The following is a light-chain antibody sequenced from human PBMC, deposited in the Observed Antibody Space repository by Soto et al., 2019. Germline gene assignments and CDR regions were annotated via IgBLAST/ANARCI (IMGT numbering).Light chain of an antibody. CDR2: SAS. CDR3: QNYNLS. CDR1: QSISNNV. J-gene: IGKJ3*01. Sequence: EVVSTQSPDTLSWSVGERASLSCRTSQSISNNVLAWYQQKPGQAPRLLIYSASTRATGVPDRFSGSGSGTHFTLTITRLEHGVFAIFICQNYNLSFGPGARVDIK. V-gene: IGKV3-20*01.